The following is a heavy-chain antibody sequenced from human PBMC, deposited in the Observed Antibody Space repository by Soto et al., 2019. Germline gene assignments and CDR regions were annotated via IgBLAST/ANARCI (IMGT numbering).Heavy chain of an antibody. CDR2: IDPSDSYT. D-gene: IGHD3-3*01. CDR1: GYIFTGDW. CDR3: ARLPKGDYLWGGLHYGMDV. V-gene: IGHV5-10-1*01. Sequence: PVESLKISCNGSGYIFTGDWISWVRQTPGKGLEWMGRIDPSDSYTTYSPSFQGHVTISADKSVSTAYLQWSSLTASDTAVYFCARLPKGDYLWGGLHYGMDVWGQGTPVTVSS. J-gene: IGHJ6*02.